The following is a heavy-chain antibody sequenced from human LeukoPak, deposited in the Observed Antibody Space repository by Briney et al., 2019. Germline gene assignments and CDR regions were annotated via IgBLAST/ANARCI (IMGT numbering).Heavy chain of an antibody. CDR1: GGPISIYY. J-gene: IGHJ5*02. D-gene: IGHD3-16*01. V-gene: IGHV4-59*01. CDR3: ARDRELGS. Sequence: SETLSLPCIVSGGPISIYYWHWIRQPPGKGLEWIGYIYNSGSTDYNPSLKRRVPLSADTSKNHFSLKLTSVTAADTAVYYCARDRELGSWGQGILVTVSS. CDR2: IYNSGST.